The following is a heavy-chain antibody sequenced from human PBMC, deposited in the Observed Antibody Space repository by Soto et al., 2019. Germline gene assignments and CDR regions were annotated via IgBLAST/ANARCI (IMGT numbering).Heavy chain of an antibody. J-gene: IGHJ6*03. CDR2: MNPNSGNT. D-gene: IGHD3-3*01. CDR3: ARVGSYDFWSGYHRGDMDV. V-gene: IGHV1-8*01. CDR1: GYTFTSYD. Sequence: ASVKVSCKASGYTFTSYDINWVRQATGQGLEWMGWMNPNSGNTGYAQKFQGRVTMTRNTSISKAYMELSSLRSEDTAVYYCARVGSYDFWSGYHRGDMDVWGKGTTVTVSS.